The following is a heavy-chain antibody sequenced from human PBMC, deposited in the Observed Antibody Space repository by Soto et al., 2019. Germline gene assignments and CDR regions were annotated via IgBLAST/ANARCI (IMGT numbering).Heavy chain of an antibody. J-gene: IGHJ4*02. V-gene: IGHV3-30-3*01. CDR2: ISYDGSNK. CDR1: GFTFSSYA. Sequence: PGGSLRLSCAASGFTFSSYAMHWVRQAPGKWLEWVAVISYDGSNKYYADSVKGRFTISRDNSKNTLYLQMNSLRAEDTAVYYCARASPIVVVPAATSGGELFDYWGQGXLVTVSS. CDR3: ARASPIVVVPAATSGGELFDY. D-gene: IGHD2-2*01.